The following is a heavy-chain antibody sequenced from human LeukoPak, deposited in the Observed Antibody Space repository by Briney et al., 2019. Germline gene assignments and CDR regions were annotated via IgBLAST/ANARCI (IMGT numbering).Heavy chain of an antibody. D-gene: IGHD3-22*01. CDR3: ARDSRRITMIVVAKRGGYFDL. CDR1: GFTFSSYA. J-gene: IGHJ2*01. CDR2: ISYDGSNR. V-gene: IGHV3-30*04. Sequence: GGSLRLSCAASGFTFSSYAMYWVRQAPGKGLEWVAVISYDGSNRYYADSVKGRFTISRDNSKNTLYLQMNSLRPEDTAVYYCARDSRRITMIVVAKRGGYFDLWGRGTLVTVSS.